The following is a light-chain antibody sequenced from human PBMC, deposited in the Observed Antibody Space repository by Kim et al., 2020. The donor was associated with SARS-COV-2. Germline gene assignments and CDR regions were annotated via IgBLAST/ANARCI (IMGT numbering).Light chain of an antibody. Sequence: QSITISCTGTSSDGGGYNYVSWYQQHPGKAPKLMIYDVSNRPSGVSNRFSGSKSGNTASLTISGLQAEDEADYYCSSYTSSSTLDVFGTGTKVTVL. CDR1: SSDGGGYNY. CDR3: SSYTSSSTLDV. CDR2: DVS. J-gene: IGLJ1*01. V-gene: IGLV2-14*03.